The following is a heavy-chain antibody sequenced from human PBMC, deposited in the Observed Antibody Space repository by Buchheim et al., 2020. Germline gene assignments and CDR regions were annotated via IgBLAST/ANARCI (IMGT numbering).Heavy chain of an antibody. J-gene: IGHJ4*02. Sequence: QVQLQQWGAGLLKPSETLSLTCAVYGGSFGGYYWSWIRQPPGKGLEWIGEINHSGSTNYNPSLKSRVTISVDTSKNQFSLKLSSVTAADTAVYYCARESPRGRFDYWGQGTL. D-gene: IGHD5-24*01. CDR1: GGSFGGYY. CDR3: ARESPRGRFDY. V-gene: IGHV4-34*01. CDR2: INHSGST.